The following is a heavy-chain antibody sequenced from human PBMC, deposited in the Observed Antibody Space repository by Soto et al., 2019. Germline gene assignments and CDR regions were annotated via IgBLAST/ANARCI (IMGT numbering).Heavy chain of an antibody. Sequence: QVQLQESGPGQVKSSETLSLTCTVSGGSMTSYYWSWIRKSAGKGLEWIGRIYISGLTNYNPSLESRVTMSVDTSKNQFSLRLSSVTAADTAVYYCVRAKWSYQETWFDPWGQGILVSVSS. V-gene: IGHV4-4*07. CDR2: IYISGLT. CDR1: GGSMTSYY. CDR3: VRAKWSYQETWFDP. J-gene: IGHJ5*02. D-gene: IGHD3-16*02.